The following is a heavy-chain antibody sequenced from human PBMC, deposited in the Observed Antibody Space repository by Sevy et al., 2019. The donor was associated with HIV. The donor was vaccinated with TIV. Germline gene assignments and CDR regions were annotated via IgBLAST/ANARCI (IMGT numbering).Heavy chain of an antibody. J-gene: IGHJ4*02. CDR3: ARGADDCWSGYQVDY. CDR2: ISSSSSYI. V-gene: IGHV3-21*01. CDR1: GFTFSSYS. D-gene: IGHD3-3*01. Sequence: GGSLRLSCAASGFTFSSYSMNWVRQAPGKGLEWVSSISSSSSYIYYADSVKGRFTISRDNAKNSLYLQMNSLRAEDTAVYYCARGADDCWSGYQVDYWGQGTLVTVSS.